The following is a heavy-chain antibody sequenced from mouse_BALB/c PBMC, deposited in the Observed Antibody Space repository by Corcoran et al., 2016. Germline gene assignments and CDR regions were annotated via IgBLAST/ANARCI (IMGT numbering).Heavy chain of an antibody. CDR1: GYTFTDYI. CDR2: INPYNDGT. D-gene: IGHD2-3*01. J-gene: IGHJ3*01. Sequence: EVQLQQSGPELVKPGASVKISCKTSGYTFTDYIMHWVKQKHGKSLEWIGGINPYNDGTKYNEKFKGKATLTSDKSSSTAYMELSSLTSEDSAVYYCARSMVWFAYWGQGTLVTVSA. V-gene: IGHV1S136*01. CDR3: ARSMVWFAY.